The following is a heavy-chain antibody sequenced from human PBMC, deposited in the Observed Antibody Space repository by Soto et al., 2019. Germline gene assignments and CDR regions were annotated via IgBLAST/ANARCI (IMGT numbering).Heavy chain of an antibody. CDR3: ARRLTPVTKYFQH. V-gene: IGHV4-34*01. D-gene: IGHD4-17*01. CDR1: GGSFSGYY. Sequence: QVQLQQWGAGLLKPSETLSLTCAVYGGSFSGYYWSWIRQPPGKGLEWIGEINHSGSTNYNPSLKSRVTISVDTSKNQFSLKLSSVTAADTAVYYCARRLTPVTKYFQHWGQGTLVTVSS. CDR2: INHSGST. J-gene: IGHJ1*01.